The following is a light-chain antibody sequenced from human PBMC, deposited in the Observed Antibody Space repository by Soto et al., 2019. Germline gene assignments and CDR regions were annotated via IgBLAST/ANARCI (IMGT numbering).Light chain of an antibody. CDR2: EVS. CDR3: SSYAGSNNPFV. V-gene: IGLV2-8*01. J-gene: IGLJ1*01. Sequence: QSALTQPPSASGSPGQSVTISCTGTSSDVGGYNYVSWYQQHSGKAPKLMIYEVSKRPSGVPDRFSGSKSGSTASLTVSGLQAEDEADYYCSSYAGSNNPFVFGTGTKLTVL. CDR1: SSDVGGYNY.